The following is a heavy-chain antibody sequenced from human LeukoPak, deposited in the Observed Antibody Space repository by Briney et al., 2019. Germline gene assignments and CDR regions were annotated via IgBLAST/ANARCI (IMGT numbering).Heavy chain of an antibody. CDR3: ARHHSIVVVVAATGLDP. V-gene: IGHV1-46*01. J-gene: IGHJ5*02. D-gene: IGHD2-15*01. Sequence: ASVKVSCKASGYTFTSYYMHWVRQAPGQGLEWMGIINPSGGSTSYAQKFQGRVTMTRDTSTSTVYMELSSLRSEDTAVYYCARHHSIVVVVAATGLDPWGQGTLVTVSS. CDR2: INPSGGST. CDR1: GYTFTSYY.